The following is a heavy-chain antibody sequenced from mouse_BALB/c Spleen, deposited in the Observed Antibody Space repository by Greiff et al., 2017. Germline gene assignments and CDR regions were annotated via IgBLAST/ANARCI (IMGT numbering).Heavy chain of an antibody. J-gene: IGHJ4*01. D-gene: IGHD3-1*01. V-gene: IGHV14-3*02. CDR2: IDPANGNT. Sequence: EVKLVESGAELVKPGASVKLSCTASGFNIKDTYMHWVKQRPEQGLEWIGRIDPANGNTKYDPKFQGKATITADTSSNTAYLQLSSLTSEDTAVYYCATGDGGDYYAMDYWGQGTSVTVSS. CDR1: GFNIKDTY. CDR3: ATGDGGDYYAMDY.